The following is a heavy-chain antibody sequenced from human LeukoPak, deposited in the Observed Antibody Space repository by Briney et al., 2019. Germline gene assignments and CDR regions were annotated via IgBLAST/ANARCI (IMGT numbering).Heavy chain of an antibody. D-gene: IGHD4-23*01. J-gene: IGHJ4*02. CDR2: IYSGGST. Sequence: GGSLRLSCAASGFTVSSNYISWVRQAPGKGLEWVSVIYSGGSTYYADSVKGRFTISRDNSKNTLYLQMNSLRAEDTAVYYCASEPELHDHGGNSVPSYYFDYWGQGTLVTVSS. V-gene: IGHV3-66*02. CDR1: GFTVSSNY. CDR3: ASEPELHDHGGNSVPSYYFDY.